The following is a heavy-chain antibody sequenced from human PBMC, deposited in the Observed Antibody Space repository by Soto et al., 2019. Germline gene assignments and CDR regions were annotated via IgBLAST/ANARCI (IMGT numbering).Heavy chain of an antibody. Sequence: SETLSLTCTVSGGSISSGDYYWSWIRQPPGKGLEWIGYIYYSGSTYYNPSLKSRVTISVDTSKNQFSLKLSSVTAADTAVYYCARDQDCSSTSCYSTAPYGMDVWGQGTTVTV. D-gene: IGHD2-2*01. CDR3: ARDQDCSSTSCYSTAPYGMDV. CDR1: GGSISSGDYY. CDR2: IYYSGST. V-gene: IGHV4-30-4*01. J-gene: IGHJ6*02.